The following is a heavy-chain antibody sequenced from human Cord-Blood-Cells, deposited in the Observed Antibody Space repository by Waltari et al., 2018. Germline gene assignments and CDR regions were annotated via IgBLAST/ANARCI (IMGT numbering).Heavy chain of an antibody. J-gene: IGHJ6*03. CDR3: ARDLRDNWNYPLFYCYYYMDV. V-gene: IGHV1-18*01. CDR2: ISAYNGNT. D-gene: IGHD1-7*01. CDR1: GYTFTRYG. Sequence: QVQLVQSGAELKKPGSSVKVSCKASGYTFTRYGISWVRQAPGHGLKWMGWISAYNGNTNYAQKLQGRVTMNTDTSTSTAYLELSSLRSDDTAVYYCARDLRDNWNYPLFYCYYYMDVWGKGTTVTVSS.